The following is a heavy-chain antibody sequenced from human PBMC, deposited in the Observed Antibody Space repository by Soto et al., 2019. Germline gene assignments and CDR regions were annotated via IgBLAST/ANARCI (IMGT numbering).Heavy chain of an antibody. V-gene: IGHV1-69*08. CDR2: IIPVLDMA. Sequence: QVQLVQSGAEVKKPGSSVKVSCKTSGGTFSSDTVISWVRQAPGQGLEWMGRIIPVLDMANYAQKFQGRVTIIADKSTSTAYMELSSLRSEDTAVYYCAREGDYDYRQVFDLWGRGTLVSVSS. CDR1: GGTFSSDT. D-gene: IGHD3-22*01. J-gene: IGHJ2*01. CDR3: AREGDYDYRQVFDL.